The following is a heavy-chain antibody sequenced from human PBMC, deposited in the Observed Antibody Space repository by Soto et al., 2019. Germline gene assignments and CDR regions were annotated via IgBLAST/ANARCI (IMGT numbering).Heavy chain of an antibody. CDR2: VYATGTS. D-gene: IGHD4-17*01. J-gene: IGHJ5*02. Sequence: SETLSLTCSVSGGSMSKFYWSWIRKTAGKGLEWMGRVYATGTSDYNPSLRSRIAMSVDISKKTFSLRLRSVTAADTGAYYCVRDGSKTLRDCFDPWGQGILVT. CDR1: GGSMSKFY. V-gene: IGHV4-4*07. CDR3: VRDGSKTLRDCFDP.